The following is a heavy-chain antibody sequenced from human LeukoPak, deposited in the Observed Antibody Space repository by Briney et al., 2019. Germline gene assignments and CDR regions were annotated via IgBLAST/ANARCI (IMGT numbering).Heavy chain of an antibody. Sequence: GGSLRLSCVGSGFTSIAYALTWARQAPGKGLEWVSGISGGGVTTYYADSVKGRFTISRDNSKNTLYLQMNSLRAEDTAVYYCAKDKEASQYSSSSSAFDYWGQGTLVTVSS. CDR1: GFTSIAYA. CDR2: ISGGGVTT. J-gene: IGHJ4*02. CDR3: AKDKEASQYSSSSSAFDY. D-gene: IGHD6-6*01. V-gene: IGHV3-23*01.